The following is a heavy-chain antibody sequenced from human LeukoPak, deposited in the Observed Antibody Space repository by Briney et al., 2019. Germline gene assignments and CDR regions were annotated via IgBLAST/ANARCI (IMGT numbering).Heavy chain of an antibody. Sequence: GGSLRLSCAASGFIFRNHWMSWVRQVPGRGLEWVAHIKQGGNEKHYVDSVEGRFTLSRDDSKNSLCLQMNSLRVDDSAVYYCARGPNYGDRVDYFDYWGQGTLVTVSS. CDR1: GFIFRNHW. V-gene: IGHV3-7*01. D-gene: IGHD4-17*01. CDR3: ARGPNYGDRVDYFDY. J-gene: IGHJ4*02. CDR2: IKQGGNEK.